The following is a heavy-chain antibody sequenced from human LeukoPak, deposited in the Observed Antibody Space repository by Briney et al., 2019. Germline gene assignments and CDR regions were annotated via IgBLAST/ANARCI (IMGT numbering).Heavy chain of an antibody. CDR2: INPNSGGT. CDR3: ARLLEGVGAFDI. J-gene: IGHJ3*02. Sequence: ASVKVSCKASGYTFTGYYMHWVRQAPGQGLEWMGWINPNSGGTNYAQKFQGRVTMTRDTSISTAYMELSRLRSDDTAVYYCARLLEGVGAFDIWGQGTMVTVSS. D-gene: IGHD3-10*01. CDR1: GYTFTGYY. V-gene: IGHV1-2*02.